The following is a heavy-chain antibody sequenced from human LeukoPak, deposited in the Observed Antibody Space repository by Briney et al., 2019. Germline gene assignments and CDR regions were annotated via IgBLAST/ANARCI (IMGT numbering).Heavy chain of an antibody. V-gene: IGHV4-59*12. J-gene: IGHJ4*02. Sequence: SETLSLTSTVSGGSISSYYWSWIRQPPGKGLEWSGYIDYSGSTNYKPSLKSRVTMSVDTSKNQFSLKLSSVTAAATAVYYCARDTEIGYSGYEGFDYWGQGTLVPVSS. CDR1: GGSISSYY. CDR2: IDYSGST. CDR3: ARDTEIGYSGYEGFDY. D-gene: IGHD5-12*01.